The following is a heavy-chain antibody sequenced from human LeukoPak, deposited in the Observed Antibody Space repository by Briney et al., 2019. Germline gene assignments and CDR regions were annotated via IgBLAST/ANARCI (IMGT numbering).Heavy chain of an antibody. CDR2: ISSSSSYI. J-gene: IGHJ6*03. CDR3: AREVVVVAATRLYYYYYYMDV. D-gene: IGHD2-15*01. Sequence: PGGSLRLSCAASGFTFSSYSMNWVRQAPGKGLEWVSSISSSSSYIYYADSVKGRFTISRDNAKNSLYLQMNSLRAEDTAVYYCAREVVVVAATRLYYYYYYMDVWGKGTTVTVSS. CDR1: GFTFSSYS. V-gene: IGHV3-21*01.